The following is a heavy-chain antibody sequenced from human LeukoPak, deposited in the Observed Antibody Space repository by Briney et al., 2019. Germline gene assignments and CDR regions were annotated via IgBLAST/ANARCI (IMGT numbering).Heavy chain of an antibody. D-gene: IGHD3-10*01. Sequence: GASVKVSCKASGYTFTGYYMHWVRQAPGQGLEWMGWINPNSCSTNYAQKFQGRVTMTKNTSISTAYMELSRLRSDDTAVYYWGRDHRSMVRGVINYWGQGTLVTVSS. V-gene: IGHV1-2*02. CDR3: GRDHRSMVRGVINY. CDR2: INPNSCST. CDR1: GYTFTGYY. J-gene: IGHJ4*02.